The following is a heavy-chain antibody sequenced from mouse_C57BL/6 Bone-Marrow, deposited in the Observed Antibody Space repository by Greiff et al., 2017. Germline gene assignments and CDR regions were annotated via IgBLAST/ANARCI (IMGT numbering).Heavy chain of an antibody. CDR2: IDPENGDT. Sequence: VQLQQSGAELVRPGASVKLSCTASGFNIKDDYMHWVKQRPEQGLEWIGWIDPENGDTEYASKFQGKATITADTSSNTAYLQLSSLTSEDTAVYYCTTGSSTDADWGQGTLVTVSA. CDR1: GFNIKDDY. V-gene: IGHV14-4*01. CDR3: TTGSSTDAD. J-gene: IGHJ3*01.